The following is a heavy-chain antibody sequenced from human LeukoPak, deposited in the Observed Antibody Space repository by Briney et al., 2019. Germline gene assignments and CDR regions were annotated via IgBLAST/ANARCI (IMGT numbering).Heavy chain of an antibody. Sequence: ASVKVSCKASGGTFISYAISWVRQAPGQGLEWMGRIIPILGIANYAQKFQGRVTITADKSTSTAYMELSSLRSEDTAVYYCAREALGDYGGNSNYWGQGTLVTVSS. CDR2: IIPILGIA. D-gene: IGHD4-17*01. J-gene: IGHJ4*02. V-gene: IGHV1-69*04. CDR3: AREALGDYGGNSNY. CDR1: GGTFISYA.